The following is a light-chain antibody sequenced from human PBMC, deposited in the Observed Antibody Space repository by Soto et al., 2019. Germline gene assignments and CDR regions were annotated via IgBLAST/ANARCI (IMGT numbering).Light chain of an antibody. J-gene: IGLJ1*01. Sequence: QSVLTQPRSVSGSPGHSVTISSTGTSSDVGGYSYVSWYRQHPGKAPKLLISDVSKRPSGVPDRFSGSKFGNTASLTISGLQAEDEADYYCCSYAGAFIYVFGSGTKV. CDR1: SSDVGGYSY. CDR2: DVS. V-gene: IGLV2-11*01. CDR3: CSYAGAFIYV.